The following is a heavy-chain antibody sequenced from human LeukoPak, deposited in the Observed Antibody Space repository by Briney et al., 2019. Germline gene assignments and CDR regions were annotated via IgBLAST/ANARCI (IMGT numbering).Heavy chain of an antibody. Sequence: GGSLRLSCAASGFTFKSYAMSWVRQAPGKGLEWVSTISGTDGNTHYADSVKGRFTISRDNSKNTLYLQMNSLRAEDTAVYYCAKSAYDFSFDYWGQGTLVTVSS. V-gene: IGHV3-23*01. CDR2: ISGTDGNT. J-gene: IGHJ4*02. D-gene: IGHD3-3*01. CDR3: AKSAYDFSFDY. CDR1: GFTFKSYA.